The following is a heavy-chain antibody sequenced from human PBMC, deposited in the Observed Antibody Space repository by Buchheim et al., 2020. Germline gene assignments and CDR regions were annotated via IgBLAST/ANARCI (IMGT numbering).Heavy chain of an antibody. J-gene: IGHJ6*03. D-gene: IGHD2-15*01. V-gene: IGHV1-8*01. CDR2: MNPNSGNT. Sequence: QMQLVQSGAEVKKPGASVKVSCKASGYTFTSYDINWVRQATGQGLEWMGWMNPNSGNTGYAQKFQGRVTMTRTTSISTAYMGLSSLRSEDTAVYYCARQGCSGGSCYWANYYYYYYMDVWGKGTT. CDR1: GYTFTSYD. CDR3: ARQGCSGGSCYWANYYYYYYMDV.